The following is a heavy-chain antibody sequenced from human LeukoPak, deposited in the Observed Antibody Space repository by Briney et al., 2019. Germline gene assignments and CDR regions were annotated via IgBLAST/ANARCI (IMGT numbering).Heavy chain of an antibody. V-gene: IGHV3-7*01. CDR3: ARDVVTPTTYYFDY. CDR1: GFTFSSYW. D-gene: IGHD2-21*02. CDR2: IKQDGSEK. Sequence: GGSLRLSCAASGFTFSSYWMSWVRQAPGKGLEWVANIKQDGSEKYYVDSVKGRSTISRDNAKNSLYLQMNSLRAEDTAVYYCARDVVTPTTYYFDYWGQGTLVTVPS. J-gene: IGHJ4*02.